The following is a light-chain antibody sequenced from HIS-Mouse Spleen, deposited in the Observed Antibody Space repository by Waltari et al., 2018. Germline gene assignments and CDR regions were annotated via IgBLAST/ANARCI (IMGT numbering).Light chain of an antibody. Sequence: QSVLTQPPSASGTPGQRVTISCSGSSPNIGSNYVYWYQQLPGTAPKLPICRNNQRPSGVPDRFSGSKSGTSASLAISGLRSEDEADYYCAAWDDSLSGPVFGGGTKLTVL. CDR3: AAWDDSLSGPV. CDR1: SPNIGSNY. CDR2: RNN. V-gene: IGLV1-47*01. J-gene: IGLJ3*02.